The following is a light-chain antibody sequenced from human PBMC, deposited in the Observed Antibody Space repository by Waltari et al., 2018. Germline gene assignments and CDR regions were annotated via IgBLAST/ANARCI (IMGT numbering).Light chain of an antibody. J-gene: IGKJ4*01. V-gene: IGKV1-39*01. CDR2: GAS. Sequence: DIQMSQSPSSLSASVGDIVTITCRASQFIGSDLNWYQQKPGRAPKLLISGASNLQSGVPSRFSGSGSGTDFTLTISSLQPDDFASYYCQQSYTTPTGLTFGGGTKVEIK. CDR3: QQSYTTPTGLT. CDR1: QFIGSD.